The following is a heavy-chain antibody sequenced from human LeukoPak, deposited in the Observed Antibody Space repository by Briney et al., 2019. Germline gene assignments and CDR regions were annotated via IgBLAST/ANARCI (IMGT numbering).Heavy chain of an antibody. V-gene: IGHV4-34*12. CDR1: GGSFSGYY. D-gene: IGHD2-15*01. CDR2: ILHSGST. CDR3: AWGLGAATIWARRVFDY. J-gene: IGHJ4*02. Sequence: SETMSLTCAVYGGSFSGYYWSWVRHPPGKGLEWIGEILHSGSTNYNTSLKSRVTISVDTSKKQSTLKLSSVTAADTAVYYCAWGLGAATIWARRVFDYWGQGTLVTVSS.